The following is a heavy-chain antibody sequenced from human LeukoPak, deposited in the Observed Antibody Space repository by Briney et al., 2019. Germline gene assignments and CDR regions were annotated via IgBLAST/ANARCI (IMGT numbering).Heavy chain of an antibody. J-gene: IGHJ5*02. CDR1: GGSISSYY. CDR3: ARDNARFGP. CDR2: IYTSGST. Sequence: SETLSLTCTASGGSISSYYWSWIRQPAGKGLEWIGRIYTSGSTNYNPSLKGRVTMSLDTSKNQVSLRLSSVTAADTAVYYCARDNARFGPWGQGTLVTVSS. V-gene: IGHV4-4*07.